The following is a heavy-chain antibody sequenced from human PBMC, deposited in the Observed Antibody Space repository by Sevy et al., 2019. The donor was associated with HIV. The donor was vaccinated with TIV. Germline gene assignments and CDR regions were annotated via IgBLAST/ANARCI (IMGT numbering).Heavy chain of an antibody. V-gene: IGHV3-7*01. Sequence: GGSLRLSCAASGFTFSSYWMSWVRQAPGKGLEWVANIKQDGSEKYYVDSVKGGFTISRDNAKNSLYLQMNSLRAEDTAVYYCARESCSSTSCYIGWPYYFDYWGQGTLVTVSS. CDR2: IKQDGSEK. J-gene: IGHJ4*02. CDR3: ARESCSSTSCYIGWPYYFDY. D-gene: IGHD2-2*02. CDR1: GFTFSSYW.